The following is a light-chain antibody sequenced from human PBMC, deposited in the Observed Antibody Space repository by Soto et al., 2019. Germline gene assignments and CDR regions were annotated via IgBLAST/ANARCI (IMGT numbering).Light chain of an antibody. Sequence: QSVLTQPPSVSGAPGQRVTISCTGSSSNIGPDYDVHWYQQLPGTAPLLLIYGNSNRPSGVPYRCSSSKSGTSASLAITGPEAEDEDDYYCQAYDSSHVVFGGGTKVTVL. J-gene: IGLJ2*01. CDR3: QAYDSSHVV. CDR2: GNS. V-gene: IGLV1-40*01. CDR1: SSNIGPDYD.